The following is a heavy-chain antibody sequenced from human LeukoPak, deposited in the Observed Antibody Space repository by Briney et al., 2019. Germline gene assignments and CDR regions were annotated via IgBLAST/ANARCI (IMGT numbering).Heavy chain of an antibody. Sequence: GGSLRLSCAASGFTFSSYSMNWVRQAPGKGLEWVSYISGSSGNIDYADSVKGRFTVSRDNAENSLYLQMNSLRDEDTAVYYCARDLNWVFDYWGQGTLVTVSS. D-gene: IGHD7-27*01. CDR1: GFTFSSYS. CDR2: ISGSSGNI. V-gene: IGHV3-48*02. CDR3: ARDLNWVFDY. J-gene: IGHJ4*02.